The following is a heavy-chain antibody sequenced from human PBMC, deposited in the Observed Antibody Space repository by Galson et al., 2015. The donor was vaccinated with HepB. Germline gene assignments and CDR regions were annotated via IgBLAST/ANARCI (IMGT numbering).Heavy chain of an antibody. CDR1: GFSFSNYG. CDR2: ISYDGSFR. D-gene: IGHD6-6*01. J-gene: IGHJ4*02. V-gene: IGHV3-30*03. CDR3: ARDRHPWHIDF. Sequence: SLRLSCASSGFSFSNYGIHWVRQAPGKGLEWMAVISYDGSFRYYADSVKGRFTISRDNSNNTVSLQMNSLRADDTAVYYCARDRHPWHIDFWGQGTLVTVSS.